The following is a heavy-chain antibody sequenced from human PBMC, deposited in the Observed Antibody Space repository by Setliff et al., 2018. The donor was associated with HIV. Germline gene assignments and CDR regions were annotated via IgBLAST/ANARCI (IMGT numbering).Heavy chain of an antibody. CDR2: IQYDGRKN. CDR1: GFTFSSYG. V-gene: IGHV3-30*02. J-gene: IGHJ4*02. CDR3: AKDQGRVNDH. D-gene: IGHD3-16*01. Sequence: PGGSLRLSCAASGFTFSSYGMHWVRQAPGKGLEWVAFIQYDGRKNNYADSVKGRFTISRDNSRNTVFLQMNNLRTEDTAVYYCAKDQGRVNDHWGLGTLVTVSS.